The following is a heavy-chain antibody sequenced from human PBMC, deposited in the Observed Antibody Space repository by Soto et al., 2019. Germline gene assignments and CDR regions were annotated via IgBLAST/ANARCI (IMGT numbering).Heavy chain of an antibody. J-gene: IGHJ4*02. CDR3: AKRDTSGSYYFDY. V-gene: IGHV3-23*01. CDR1: GFPFSSYA. D-gene: IGHD6-19*01. CDR2: IISTGAGT. Sequence: PGGSLRLSCAASGFPFSSYAMAWVRQAPGKGLEWVSNIISTGAGTYYADSVKGRFTVSRDNSKSTLFLQMNSLRVEDTAIYYCAKRDTSGSYYFDYWGQGALVTVS.